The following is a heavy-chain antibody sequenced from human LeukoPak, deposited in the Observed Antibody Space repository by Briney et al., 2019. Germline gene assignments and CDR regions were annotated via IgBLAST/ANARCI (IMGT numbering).Heavy chain of an antibody. V-gene: IGHV4-39*07. CDR3: ARDQKLPGYSSGWYDPGNDY. CDR2: IFYSGNT. Sequence: SETLSLTCTVSGASISSSRYYWGWFRQPPGRGLEWIGTIFYSGNTYYSPSLKTRVTISVDTSKNQFSLKLSSVTAADTAVYYCARDQKLPGYSSGWYDPGNDYWGQGTLVTVSS. J-gene: IGHJ4*02. CDR1: GASISSSRYY. D-gene: IGHD6-19*01.